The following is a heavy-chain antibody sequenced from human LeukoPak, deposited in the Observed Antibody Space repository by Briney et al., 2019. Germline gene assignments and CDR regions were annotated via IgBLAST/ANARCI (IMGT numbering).Heavy chain of an antibody. CDR3: ARDRDSSGWWTGAFDI. V-gene: IGHV1-69*13. D-gene: IGHD6-19*01. Sequence: GASVTVSCKASGGTFSSYAISWVRQAPGQGLEWMGGIIPIFGTANYAQKFQGRVTITADESTSTAYMELSSLRSEDTAVYYCARDRDSSGWWTGAFDIWGQGTMVTVSS. CDR2: IIPIFGTA. J-gene: IGHJ3*02. CDR1: GGTFSSYA.